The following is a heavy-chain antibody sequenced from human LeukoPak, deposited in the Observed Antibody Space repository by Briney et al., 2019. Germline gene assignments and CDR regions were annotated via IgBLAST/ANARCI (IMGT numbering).Heavy chain of an antibody. Sequence: SETLSLTCTVSGGSISSSSYYWGWIRQPPGKGLEWIGSIYYSGSTYYNPSLKSRVTISVDTSKNQFSLKLSSVTAADTAVYYCARDGANANYFDYWGQETLVTVSS. CDR3: ARDGANANYFDY. D-gene: IGHD4/OR15-4a*01. CDR2: IYYSGST. J-gene: IGHJ4*02. CDR1: GGSISSSSYY. V-gene: IGHV4-39*07.